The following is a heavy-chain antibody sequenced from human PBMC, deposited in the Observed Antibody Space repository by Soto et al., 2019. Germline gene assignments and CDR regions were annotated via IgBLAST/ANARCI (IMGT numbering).Heavy chain of an antibody. J-gene: IGHJ4*02. Sequence: EVQLVESGGGLVQPGGSLRLSCVASGFTFSSYSMNWVRQAPGKGLEWVSYISSSSTIYYADSVKGRFTISRDNAKNSLYLQMNSLRAEDTAVYYCARSTYYDFWSVNWGQGTLVTVSS. CDR1: GFTFSSYS. V-gene: IGHV3-48*01. D-gene: IGHD3-3*01. CDR3: ARSTYYDFWSVN. CDR2: ISSSSTI.